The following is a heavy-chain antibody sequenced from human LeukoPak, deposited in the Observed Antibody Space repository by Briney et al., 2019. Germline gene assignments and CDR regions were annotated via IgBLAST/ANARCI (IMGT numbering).Heavy chain of an antibody. CDR2: INPNSGGT. CDR3: ARDPQLGGPTDY. Sequence: GASVKVSCKASGYTFTGYYMHWVRQAPGQGLEWMGWINPNSGGTNYAQKFQGRVTMTRDTSISTAYMEPSRLRSDDTAVYYCARDPQLGGPTDYWGQGTLVTVSS. CDR1: GYTFTGYY. D-gene: IGHD1-1*01. V-gene: IGHV1-2*02. J-gene: IGHJ4*02.